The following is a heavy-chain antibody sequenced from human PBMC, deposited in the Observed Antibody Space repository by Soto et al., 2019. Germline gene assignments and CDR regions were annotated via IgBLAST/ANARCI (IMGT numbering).Heavy chain of an antibody. D-gene: IGHD3-3*01. CDR2: IYWDDDK. J-gene: IGHJ6*02. V-gene: IGHV2-5*02. CDR3: AHRRAFIGVGYGMDV. Sequence: QITLKASGPTLVKPTQTLTLTCAFSGFSLTTVGVGVGWIRQPPGKALEWLALIYWDDDKRYSPSLKTRLSITKDTSKNQVVLMMTNMAPVDTGTYYCAHRRAFIGVGYGMDVWGQGTTVTVSS. CDR1: GFSLTTVGVG.